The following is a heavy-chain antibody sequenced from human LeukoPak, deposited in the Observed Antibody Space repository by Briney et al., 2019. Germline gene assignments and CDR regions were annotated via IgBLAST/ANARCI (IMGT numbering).Heavy chain of an antibody. V-gene: IGHV3-23*01. Sequence: QPGGSLRLSCAASGFTVGSYAMTWVRQAPGKGLEWVSAIGYSAGDTYYADSVKGRFTISRDNSMNTLYLQMSSLRADDTALYYCAKDDDGHHHGVDHWGQGTLVTVSS. CDR2: IGYSAGDT. D-gene: IGHD4-17*01. J-gene: IGHJ4*02. CDR1: GFTVGSYA. CDR3: AKDDDGHHHGVDH.